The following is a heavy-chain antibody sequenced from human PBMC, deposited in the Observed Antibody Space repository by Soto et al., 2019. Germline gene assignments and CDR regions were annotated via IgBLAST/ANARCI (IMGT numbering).Heavy chain of an antibody. D-gene: IGHD1-1*01. Sequence: QVHLVQSGAEVKKPGASVKVSCQGSGYAFTTYGITWVRQAPGQGLEWMGWISAHNGNTTYAKKLQGRVTVTRDTSTSTAYMELRSLRYDDTAVYYCARGRYGDYWGQGALVTVSS. J-gene: IGHJ4*02. CDR1: GYAFTTYG. V-gene: IGHV1-18*01. CDR2: ISAHNGNT. CDR3: ARGRYGDY.